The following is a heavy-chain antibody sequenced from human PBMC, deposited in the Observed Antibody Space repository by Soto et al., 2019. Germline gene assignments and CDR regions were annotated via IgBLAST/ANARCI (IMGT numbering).Heavy chain of an antibody. Sequence: SETLSLTCAVSGGSISSSNWWSWVRQPPGKGLEWIGEIYHSGSTNYNPSLKSRVTISVDKSKNQFSLKLSSVTAADTAVYYCAIAGGKGSGAFEIWGQGTMVTVSS. J-gene: IGHJ3*02. CDR3: AIAGGKGSGAFEI. D-gene: IGHD2-15*01. CDR1: GGSISSSNW. V-gene: IGHV4-4*02. CDR2: IYHSGST.